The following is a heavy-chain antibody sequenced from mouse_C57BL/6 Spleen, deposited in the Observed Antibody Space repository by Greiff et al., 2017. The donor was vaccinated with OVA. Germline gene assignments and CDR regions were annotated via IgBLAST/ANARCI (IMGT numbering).Heavy chain of an antibody. V-gene: IGHV1-5*01. D-gene: IGHD3-2*01. CDR3: TREGDLGQPGGFAY. J-gene: IGHJ3*01. CDR2: IYPGNSDT. CDR1: GYTFTSYW. Sequence: EVQLQQSGTVLARPGASVKMSCKTSGYTFTSYWMHWVKQRPGQGLEWIGAIYPGNSDTSYNQKFKGKAKLTAVTSASTAYMGLSSLTNEDSAVYYCTREGDLGQPGGFAYWGQGTLVTVSA.